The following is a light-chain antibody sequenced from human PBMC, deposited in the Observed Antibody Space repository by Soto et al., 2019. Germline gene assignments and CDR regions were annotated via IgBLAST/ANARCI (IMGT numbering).Light chain of an antibody. J-gene: IGKJ2*01. CDR3: QQYET. CDR1: QDISNY. Sequence: DIQMTQSPSSLSASVGDRVTITCQASQDISNYLNWYQQKPGKAPKLLIYDASNLETGVPSRFSGSGSGTYFTFTISSLQPEDIATYYCQQYETFGQGTKLEIK. CDR2: DAS. V-gene: IGKV1-33*01.